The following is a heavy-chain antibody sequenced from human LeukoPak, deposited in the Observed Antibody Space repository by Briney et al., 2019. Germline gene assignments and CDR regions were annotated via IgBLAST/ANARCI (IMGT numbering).Heavy chain of an antibody. Sequence: SETLSLTCTVSGGSISSSTYYWGWIRQPPGKGLEWIGSIYYTGSTYYNPSLKSRVTISVDTSKNQFSLKVSSVTAADTAVYYCARGVGYDSDYWGQGTLVTVSS. CDR2: IYYTGST. CDR1: GGSISSSTYY. V-gene: IGHV4-39*01. D-gene: IGHD5-12*01. J-gene: IGHJ4*02. CDR3: ARGVGYDSDY.